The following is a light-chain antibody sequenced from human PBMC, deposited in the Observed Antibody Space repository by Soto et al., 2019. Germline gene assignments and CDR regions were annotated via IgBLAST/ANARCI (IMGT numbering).Light chain of an antibody. Sequence: DIHITHSPSTLSASVLDRVTITCRASQSINTWLAWYQQKPGKAPQLLIFEASSLESGVPSRFTGSGSGTEFTLTISSLQPDDFAIYYCHQYNNIRGTFGQGTKVDIK. J-gene: IGKJ1*01. CDR2: EAS. V-gene: IGKV1-5*03. CDR1: QSINTW. CDR3: HQYNNIRGT.